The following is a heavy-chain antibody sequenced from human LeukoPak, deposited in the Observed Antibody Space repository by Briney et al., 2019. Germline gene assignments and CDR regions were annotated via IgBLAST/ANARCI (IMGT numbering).Heavy chain of an antibody. V-gene: IGHV3-30-3*01. CDR3: APIVVVTSTGF. Sequence: GGSLRLSCAASGFTFSSYAMHWVRQAPGKGLEWVAVISYDGSNKYYADSVRGRFTISRDNSKNTLYLQMNSLRAEDTAVYYCAPIVVVTSTGFWGQGTLVTVSS. D-gene: IGHD3-22*01. CDR2: ISYDGSNK. J-gene: IGHJ4*02. CDR1: GFTFSSYA.